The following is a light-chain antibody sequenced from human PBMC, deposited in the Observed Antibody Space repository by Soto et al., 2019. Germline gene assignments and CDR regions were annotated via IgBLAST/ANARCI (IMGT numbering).Light chain of an antibody. CDR3: HQYDNSLWT. CDR2: GVS. Sequence: EIVLTQSPGTLSLSPGERATLPCRASQRFSGTSLAWYQQKPGQAPRLLIYGVSNRATGIPDRFGGSGSGTDFTLTISRLEPEDFAVYYCHQYDNSLWTFGQGTKVEIK. V-gene: IGKV3-20*01. CDR1: QRFSGTS. J-gene: IGKJ1*01.